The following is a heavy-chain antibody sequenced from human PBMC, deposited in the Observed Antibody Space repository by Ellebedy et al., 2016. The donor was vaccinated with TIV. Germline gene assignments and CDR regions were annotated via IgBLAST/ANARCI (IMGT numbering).Heavy chain of an antibody. Sequence: GESLKISCAASGFSFSDNSMTWVRQAPGKGLQWVSYISSSVTTTYYADSVWGRFTISRDDANNMLYLHMNGLRDDDTAVYYCVREGRFTSGSHWGPGTLVTVSS. CDR2: ISSSVTTT. CDR1: GFSFSDNS. J-gene: IGHJ4*02. D-gene: IGHD3-10*01. V-gene: IGHV3-48*02. CDR3: VREGRFTSGSH.